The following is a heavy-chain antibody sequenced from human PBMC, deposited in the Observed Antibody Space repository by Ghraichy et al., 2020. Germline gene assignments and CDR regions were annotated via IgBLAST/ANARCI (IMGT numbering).Heavy chain of an antibody. CDR1: GGSISSYY. J-gene: IGHJ6*03. V-gene: IGHV4-4*07. D-gene: IGHD1-14*01. Sequence: SETLSLTCTVSGGSISSYYWSWIRQPAGKGLEWIGRIYTSGSTNYNPSLKSRVTMSVDTSKNQFSLKLSSVTAADTAVYYCARASPRSVGRKDYYYYYMDVWGKGTTVTVSS. CDR2: IYTSGST. CDR3: ARASPRSVGRKDYYYYYMDV.